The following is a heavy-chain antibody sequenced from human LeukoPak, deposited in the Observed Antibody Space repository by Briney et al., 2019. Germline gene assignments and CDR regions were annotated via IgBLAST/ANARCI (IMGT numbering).Heavy chain of an antibody. V-gene: IGHV3-23*01. D-gene: IGHD3-3*01. J-gene: IGHJ4*02. CDR3: AKDHDFWSGYSDY. CDR2: ISGNGGST. CDR1: GFTFSAYA. Sequence: GGSLRLSCAASGFTFSAYAMSWVRQAPGKGLEWVSDISGNGGSTYYADSVKGRFPISRHNSKNTLYLQMNSLRAEDTAVYYCAKDHDFWSGYSDYWGQGTLVTVSS.